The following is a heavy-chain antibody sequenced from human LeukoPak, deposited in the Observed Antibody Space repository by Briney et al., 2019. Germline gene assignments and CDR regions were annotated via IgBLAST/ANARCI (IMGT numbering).Heavy chain of an antibody. Sequence: GGSLRLSCAASGFTFSSYWMHWVRQAPGKGLVWVSRINSDGSSTTYADSVKGRFTISRDNAKNTLYLQMNSLRAEDTAVYYCARDRGYCSSTSCYAVGGSYYGMDVWGKGTTVTVSS. CDR1: GFTFSSYW. J-gene: IGHJ6*04. CDR2: INSDGSST. CDR3: ARDRGYCSSTSCYAVGGSYYGMDV. D-gene: IGHD2-2*01. V-gene: IGHV3-74*03.